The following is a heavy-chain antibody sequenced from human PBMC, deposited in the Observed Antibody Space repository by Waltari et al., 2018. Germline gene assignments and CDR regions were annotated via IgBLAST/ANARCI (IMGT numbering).Heavy chain of an antibody. Sequence: EVQLVESGGGLIQPGGSLRLSCAASGFTVSSNYMSWVRQAAGKGLEWVSVIYSGGSTYYADSVKGRFTISRDNSKNTLYLQMNSLRAEDTAVYYCARVSTMIDSSGYYPYYYYGMDVWGQGTTVTVSS. CDR1: GFTVSSNY. V-gene: IGHV3-53*01. D-gene: IGHD3-22*01. CDR3: ARVSTMIDSSGYYPYYYYGMDV. J-gene: IGHJ6*02. CDR2: IYSGGST.